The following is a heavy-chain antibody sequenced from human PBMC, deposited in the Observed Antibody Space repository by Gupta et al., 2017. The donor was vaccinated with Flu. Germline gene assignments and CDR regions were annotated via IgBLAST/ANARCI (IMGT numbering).Heavy chain of an antibody. J-gene: IGHJ6*03. CDR3: AFCSSTSCYEDYYMDV. Sequence: PGKGLEWVANIKQDGSEKYYVDSVKGRFTISRDNAKNSLYLQMNSLRAEDTAVYYCAFCSSTSCYEDYYMDVWGKGTTVTVSS. CDR2: IKQDGSEK. D-gene: IGHD2-2*01. V-gene: IGHV3-7*01.